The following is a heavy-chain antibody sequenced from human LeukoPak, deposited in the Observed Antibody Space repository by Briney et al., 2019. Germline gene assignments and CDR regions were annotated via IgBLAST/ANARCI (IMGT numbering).Heavy chain of an antibody. V-gene: IGHV4-59*01. CDR2: IYYSGST. Sequence: PSETLSLTCTVSGGSISSYYWSWIRQPPGKGLEWIGYIYYSGSTNYNPSLKSRVTISVDTSKNQFPLKLSSVTAADTAVYYCARVGAGRGYSYGHLSARPKNYFDYWGQGTLVTVSS. CDR3: ARVGAGRGYSYGHLSARPKNYFDY. D-gene: IGHD5-18*01. J-gene: IGHJ4*02. CDR1: GGSISSYY.